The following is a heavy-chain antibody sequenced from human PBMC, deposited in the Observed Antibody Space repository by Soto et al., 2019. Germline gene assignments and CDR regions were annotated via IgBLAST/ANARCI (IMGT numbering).Heavy chain of an antibody. CDR3: ARLVGATPYSYGMDV. J-gene: IGHJ6*02. CDR1: GGSISSYY. CDR2: IYYSGST. D-gene: IGHD1-26*01. V-gene: IGHV4-59*08. Sequence: QVQLQESGPGLVKPSETLSLTCTVSGGSISSYYWSWIRQPPGKGLEWIGYIYYSGSTNYNPSLKSRVTISVDTSKNQFSLKLSSVTAADTAVYYCARLVGATPYSYGMDVWGQGTTVTVSS.